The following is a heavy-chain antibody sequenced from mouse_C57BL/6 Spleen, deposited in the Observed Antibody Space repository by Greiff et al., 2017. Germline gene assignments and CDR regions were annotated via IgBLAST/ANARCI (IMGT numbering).Heavy chain of an antibody. CDR1: GYTITSDW. D-gene: IGHD2-3*01. CDR3: ARDYDGYSFDAMDY. J-gene: IGHJ4*01. CDR2: IDPNSGGT. V-gene: IGHV1-72*01. Sequence: QVQLQQPGAELVKPGASVKLSCKASGYTITSDWMHWVKQRPGRGLEWIGRIDPNSGGTKYNEKFKSKATLTVDKPSSTAYKQLCRLTSEDSADYSCARDYDGYSFDAMDYWGPGTSVTVSS.